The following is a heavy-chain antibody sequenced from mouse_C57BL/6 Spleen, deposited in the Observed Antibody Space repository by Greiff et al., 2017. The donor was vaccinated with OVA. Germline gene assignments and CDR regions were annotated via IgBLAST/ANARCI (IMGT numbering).Heavy chain of an antibody. J-gene: IGHJ4*01. CDR1: GFSLTSYA. Sequence: QVQLKESGPGLVAPSQSLSITCTVSGFSLTSYAISWVRQPPGKGLEWLGVIWTGGGTNYNSALKSRLSISKDNSKSQVFLKMNSLQTDDTARYYCARKPSYYGSSYDYYAMDYWGQGTSVTVSS. CDR3: ARKPSYYGSSYDYYAMDY. CDR2: IWTGGGT. V-gene: IGHV2-9-1*01. D-gene: IGHD1-1*01.